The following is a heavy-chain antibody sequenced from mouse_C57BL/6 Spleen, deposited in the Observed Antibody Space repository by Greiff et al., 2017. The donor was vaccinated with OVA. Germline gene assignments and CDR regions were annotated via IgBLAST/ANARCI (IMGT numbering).Heavy chain of an antibody. J-gene: IGHJ1*03. CDR2: IYPGSGST. V-gene: IGHV1-55*01. CDR1: GYTFTSYW. Sequence: HLHHSCSELVKPGASVKMSCKASGYTFTSYWITWVKQRPGQGLEWIGDIYPGSGSTNYNEKFKSKATLTVDTSSSTAYMQLSSLTSEDSAVYYCARGYGSSYDWYFDVWGTGTTVTVSS. CDR3: ARGYGSSYDWYFDV. D-gene: IGHD1-1*01.